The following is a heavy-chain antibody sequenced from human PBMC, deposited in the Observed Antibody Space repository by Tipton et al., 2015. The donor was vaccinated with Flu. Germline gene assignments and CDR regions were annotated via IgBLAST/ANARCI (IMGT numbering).Heavy chain of an antibody. V-gene: IGHV5-51*03. CDR2: IYPGDSQT. CDR1: GYSFPNYW. Sequence: VQLVQSGAEVKKPGESVKISCKGSGYSFPNYWIVWVRQMPGKGLEWMGIIYPGDSQTRYGPSFQGQVTISADKSISTAFLQWSSLKASDSAMYYCARGKDPGLAVSADFWGQGTPVTVSS. CDR3: ARGKDPGLAVSADF. D-gene: IGHD6-19*01. J-gene: IGHJ4*02.